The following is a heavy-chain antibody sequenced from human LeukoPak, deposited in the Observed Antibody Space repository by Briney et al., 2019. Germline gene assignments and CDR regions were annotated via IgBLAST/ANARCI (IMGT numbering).Heavy chain of an antibody. Sequence: GGSLRLSCAASRFTFSTYPMHWVRQAPGKGLEWVAVISYDGSNKYYADSLRGRFTISRDNSKNTLYQQMNSLRAEDTAVYYCARDTSGSQVITYLDYWGQGILVTVAS. CDR2: ISYDGSNK. CDR3: ARDTSGSQVITYLDY. D-gene: IGHD3-10*01. J-gene: IGHJ4*02. V-gene: IGHV3-30*01. CDR1: RFTFSTYP.